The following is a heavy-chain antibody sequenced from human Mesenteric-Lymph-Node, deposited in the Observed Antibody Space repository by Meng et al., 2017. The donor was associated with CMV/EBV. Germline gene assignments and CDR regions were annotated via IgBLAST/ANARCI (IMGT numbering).Heavy chain of an antibody. CDR1: LSLSTSGMG. Sequence: LSLSTSGMGVGWIRQPPGKALEWLALIYWNDDKRYSPSLKSRLTITKDTSKNQVVLTMTNMDPVDTATYYCAHYSASPAAIPYHFDYWGQGTLVTVSS. CDR2: IYWNDDK. J-gene: IGHJ4*02. D-gene: IGHD2-2*01. V-gene: IGHV2-5*01. CDR3: AHYSASPAAIPYHFDY.